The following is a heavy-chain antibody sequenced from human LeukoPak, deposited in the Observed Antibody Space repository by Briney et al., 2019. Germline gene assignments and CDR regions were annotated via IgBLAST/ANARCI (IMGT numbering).Heavy chain of an antibody. CDR1: GGSISSYY. Sequence: SETLSLTCTVSGGSISSYYLSWIRQPPGKGLEWIGYIYYSGSTNYNPSLKSRVTISVDTSKNQFSLKLSSVTAADTAVYYCAGERCLTGYYRSLYGMDVWGQGTTVTVSS. D-gene: IGHD3-9*01. J-gene: IGHJ6*02. CDR2: IYYSGST. V-gene: IGHV4-59*03. CDR3: AGERCLTGYYRSLYGMDV.